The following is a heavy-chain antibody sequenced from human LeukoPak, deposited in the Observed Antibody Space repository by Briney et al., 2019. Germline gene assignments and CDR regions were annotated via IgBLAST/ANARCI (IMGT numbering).Heavy chain of an antibody. J-gene: IGHJ4*02. CDR1: GGTFSSYA. CDR3: ARVDLGGSGYFFDL. CDR2: IIPIFGTA. D-gene: IGHD3-22*01. V-gene: IGHV1-69*13. Sequence: ASVKVSCKASGGTFSSYAISWVRQAPGQGLEWMGGIIPIFGTANYAQKFQGRVTITADESTSTAYMELSSLRSEDTAVYYCARVDLGGSGYFFDLWGQGALVTVSS.